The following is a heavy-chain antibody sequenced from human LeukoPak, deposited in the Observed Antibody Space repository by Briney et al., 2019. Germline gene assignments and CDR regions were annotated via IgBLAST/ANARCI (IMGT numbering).Heavy chain of an antibody. CDR1: GYSITGYY. J-gene: IGHJ4*02. V-gene: IGHV1-2*02. D-gene: IGHD3-3*01. Sequence: GASVKVSCKASGYSITGYYMHWVRQAPGQGLEWMGWINPNSGGTNYAQKFQGRVTMTRDTSISTAYMELSRLRSDDTAVYYCARVRRITIFGVVIIKWAYFDYWGQGTLVTVSS. CDR3: ARVRRITIFGVVIIKWAYFDY. CDR2: INPNSGGT.